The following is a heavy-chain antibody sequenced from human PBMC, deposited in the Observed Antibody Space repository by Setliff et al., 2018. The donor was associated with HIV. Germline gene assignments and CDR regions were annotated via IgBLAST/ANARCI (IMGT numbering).Heavy chain of an antibody. CDR1: GYTFTSYD. CDR2: MNPNSGNT. D-gene: IGHD3-22*01. J-gene: IGHJ3*02. CDR3: ATRAYDSRGYLRSRVSGAAFDI. V-gene: IGHV1-8*01. Sequence: ASVKVSCKASGYTFTSYDINWVRQATGQGLEWMGWMNPNSGNTGYAQKFQGRVTMTRNTSISTAYMELSSLRSEDTAVYYGATRAYDSRGYLRSRVSGAAFDIWGQGTVVTVSS.